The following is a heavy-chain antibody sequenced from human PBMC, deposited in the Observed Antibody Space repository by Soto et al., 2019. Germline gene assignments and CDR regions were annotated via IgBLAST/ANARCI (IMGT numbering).Heavy chain of an antibody. CDR3: AKDGPLWFGELLSQHDAFDI. V-gene: IGHV3-23*01. CDR2: ISGSGGST. J-gene: IGHJ3*02. CDR1: GFTFSSYA. Sequence: GGSLRLSCAASGFTFSSYAMSWVRQAPGKGLEWVSAISGSGGSTYYADSVKGRFTISRDNSKNTPYLQMNSLRAEDTAVYYCAKDGPLWFGELLSQHDAFDIWGQGTMVTVSS. D-gene: IGHD3-10*01.